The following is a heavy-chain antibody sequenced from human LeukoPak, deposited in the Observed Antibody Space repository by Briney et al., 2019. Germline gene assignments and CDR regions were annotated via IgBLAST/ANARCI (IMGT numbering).Heavy chain of an antibody. D-gene: IGHD4/OR15-4a*01. Sequence: GGSLRLSCAASGFTFSSYWMSWVRQAPGKGLEWVANIKQDGSEKYYVDSVKGRFTISRDNAKNSLYLQMNSLRAEDTAVYYCAREGSLTTSQINWFDPWGQGTLVTVSS. V-gene: IGHV3-7*01. CDR2: IKQDGSEK. CDR1: GFTFSSYW. CDR3: AREGSLTTSQINWFDP. J-gene: IGHJ5*02.